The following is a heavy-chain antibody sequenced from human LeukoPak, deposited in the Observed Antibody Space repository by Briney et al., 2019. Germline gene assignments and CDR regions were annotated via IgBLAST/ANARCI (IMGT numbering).Heavy chain of an antibody. D-gene: IGHD5-18*01. V-gene: IGHV1-2*02. CDR2: INPNSGGT. CDR3: ARWIQLWSRSFYYYYMDV. J-gene: IGHJ6*03. Sequence: ASVKVSCKASGYTFTGYYMHWVRQAPGQGLEWMGWINPNSGGTNYAQKFQGRVNMTRDTSISTAYMELRRLRSDDTAVYYCARWIQLWSRSFYYYYMDVWGKGTTVTVSS. CDR1: GYTFTGYY.